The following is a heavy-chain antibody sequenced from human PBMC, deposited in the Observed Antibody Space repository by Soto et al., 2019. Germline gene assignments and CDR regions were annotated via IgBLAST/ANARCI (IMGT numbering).Heavy chain of an antibody. CDR2: ISGSNGET. J-gene: IGHJ4*02. D-gene: IGHD6-19*01. CDR3: GRGGLAVSGTYDY. V-gene: IGHV1-18*01. CDR1: GYTFSNYG. Sequence: QVRLVQSGAEVKEPGASVKVSCKASGYTFSNYGVAWVRRAPGQGLEWMGWISGSNGETKYAQNLQNRVSMTTETSTSTAYMELRSLRTDDTAIYFCGRGGLAVSGTYDYWGQGRLVTVSS.